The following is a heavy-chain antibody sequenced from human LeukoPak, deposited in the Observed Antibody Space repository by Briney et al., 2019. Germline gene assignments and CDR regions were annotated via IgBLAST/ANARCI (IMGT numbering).Heavy chain of an antibody. J-gene: IGHJ3*01. CDR3: AKDEGYRGYCSSTSCVHGAFDV. CDR1: GFTFSNYG. Sequence: GGSLRLSCAASGFTFSNYGIRWVRQAPGKGLEWVAVISYDGSNKYYADSVKGRFTISRDNSKSTLYLQMNSLKIEDTAVYYCAKDEGYRGYCSSTSCVHGAFDVWGQGTMVTVSS. V-gene: IGHV3-30*18. D-gene: IGHD2-2*01. CDR2: ISYDGSNK.